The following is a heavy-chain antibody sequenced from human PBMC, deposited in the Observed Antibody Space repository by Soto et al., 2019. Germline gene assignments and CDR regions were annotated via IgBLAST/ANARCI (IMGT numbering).Heavy chain of an antibody. CDR1: GFTFSSYA. CDR3: ARVGLAELSLSYVDY. Sequence: QVQLVESGGGVVQPGRSLRLSCAASGFTFSSYAMHWVRQAPGKGLEWVAVISYDGSNKYYADSVKGRFTISRDNSKNTLYLPMNSLSAEDTVVYYCARVGLAELSLSYVDYWGQGTLVTVSS. CDR2: ISYDGSNK. D-gene: IGHD3-16*02. V-gene: IGHV3-30-3*01. J-gene: IGHJ4*02.